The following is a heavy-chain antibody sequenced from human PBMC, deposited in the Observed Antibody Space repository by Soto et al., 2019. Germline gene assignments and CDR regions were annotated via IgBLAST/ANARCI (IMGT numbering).Heavy chain of an antibody. D-gene: IGHD3-10*01. CDR1: GYTFTSYD. Sequence: ASVKVSCKASGYTFTSYDINWVRQATGQGLEWMGWMNPNSGNTGYAQKFQGRVTMTRNTSISTAYMELSSLRSEDTAVYYCARNPHYGSGSNYYMYVWGKGTTVTVSS. V-gene: IGHV1-8*01. J-gene: IGHJ6*03. CDR2: MNPNSGNT. CDR3: ARNPHYGSGSNYYMYV.